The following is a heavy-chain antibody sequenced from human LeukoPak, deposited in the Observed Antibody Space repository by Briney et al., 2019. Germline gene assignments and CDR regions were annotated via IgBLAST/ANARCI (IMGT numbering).Heavy chain of an antibody. J-gene: IGHJ5*02. D-gene: IGHD1-7*01. V-gene: IGHV3-21*01. CDR1: GFIFSTYS. CDR3: ARGATDTTRWFDP. CDR2: ISRASESI. Sequence: PGGSLRLSCAASGFIFSTYSMNWVRQAPGKGLEWVSIISRASESIFYADSVKGRFTISRDNAKNSLYLQMNGLRAEDTAAYYCARGATDTTRWFDPWGQGTLVTVSS.